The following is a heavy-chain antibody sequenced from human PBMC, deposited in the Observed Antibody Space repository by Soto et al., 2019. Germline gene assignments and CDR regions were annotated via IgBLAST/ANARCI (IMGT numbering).Heavy chain of an antibody. CDR3: ARDRGDGSTFDY. Sequence: GGSLRLSCAASGFIVSSNYMNWVRQAPGKGLEWVSIIYSGCSTYYADSVKGRFTMTTDTSTSTAYMELRSLISDDTAVYYCARDRGDGSTFDYWGQGTLVTVSS. D-gene: IGHD3-10*01. V-gene: IGHV3-53*05. CDR2: IYSGCST. J-gene: IGHJ4*02. CDR1: GFIVSSNY.